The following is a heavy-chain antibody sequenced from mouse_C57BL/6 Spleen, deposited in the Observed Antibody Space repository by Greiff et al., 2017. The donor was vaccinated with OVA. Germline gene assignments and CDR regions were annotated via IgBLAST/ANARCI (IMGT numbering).Heavy chain of an antibody. CDR3: ARDCDYSAWFAY. CDR2: ISDGGSYT. V-gene: IGHV5-4*01. D-gene: IGHD2-4*01. Sequence: EVKLVESGGGLVKPGGSLKLSCAASGFTFSSYAMSWVRQTPEKRLEWVATISDGGSYTYYPDNVKGRFTISRDNAKNNLYLQMSHLKSEDTAMYYCARDCDYSAWFAYWGQGTLVTVSA. CDR1: GFTFSSYA. J-gene: IGHJ3*01.